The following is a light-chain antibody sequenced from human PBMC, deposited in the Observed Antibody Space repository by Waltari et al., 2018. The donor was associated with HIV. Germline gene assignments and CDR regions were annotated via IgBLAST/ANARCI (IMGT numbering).Light chain of an antibody. CDR2: AAT. CDR1: QSVSSSY. Sequence: EIVLTLSPGTLSLSPGERATLSCRASQSVSSSYLGWYHQKVGQAPRLLIYAATIRATGIPDRFSGSGSETDFTLTISRLEPEDFAVYYCQQYGSSPITFGQGTRLEIK. CDR3: QQYGSSPIT. V-gene: IGKV3-20*01. J-gene: IGKJ5*01.